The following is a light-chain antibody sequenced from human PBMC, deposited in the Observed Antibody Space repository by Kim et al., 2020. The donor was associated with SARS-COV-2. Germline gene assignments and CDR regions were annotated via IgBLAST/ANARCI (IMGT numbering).Light chain of an antibody. J-gene: IGLJ2*01. CDR3: AQSDDSRMGKVV. CDR1: SSNIGSNT. CDR2: SNN. Sequence: QRVTISCSGSSSNIGSNTVNRYHQLPGTAPQHLLYSNNRKRPGGPDGFFGSKSGNSAALAIIGLQSEDEADYYCAQSDDSRMGKVVFGGGTQLTVL. V-gene: IGLV1-44*01.